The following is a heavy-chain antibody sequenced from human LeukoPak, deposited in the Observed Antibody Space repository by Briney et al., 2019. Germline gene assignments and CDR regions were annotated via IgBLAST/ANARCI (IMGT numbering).Heavy chain of an antibody. CDR1: GFTFSSYG. V-gene: IGHV3-48*03. CDR3: ARDLSSSYNYGVDV. J-gene: IGHJ6*02. Sequence: GGSLRLSCAASGFTFSSYGMHWVRQAPGKGLEWVSYISRSGTTLYYADSVKGRFTTSRDNAKQSVYLQMNSLRAVDTAIYYCARDLSSSYNYGVDVWGQGTAVTVS. D-gene: IGHD6-13*01. CDR2: ISRSGTTL.